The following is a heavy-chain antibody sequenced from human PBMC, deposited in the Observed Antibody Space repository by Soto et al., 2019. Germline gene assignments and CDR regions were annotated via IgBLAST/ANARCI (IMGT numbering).Heavy chain of an antibody. CDR3: ARHKAFYYDNSGA. CDR2: IDPSDSYT. D-gene: IGHD3-22*01. Sequence: GGSLKISCRGSGYSFTSYWISWVRQMPGKGLEWMGRIDPSDSYTNYSPSFQGHVTMSADKSINTAYLQWSSLKASDSAMYYCARHKAFYYDNSGAWGQGSLVTVSS. CDR1: GYSFTSYW. V-gene: IGHV5-10-1*01. J-gene: IGHJ5*02.